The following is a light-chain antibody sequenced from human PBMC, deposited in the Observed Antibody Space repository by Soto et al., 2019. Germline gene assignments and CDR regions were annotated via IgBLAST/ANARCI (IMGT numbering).Light chain of an antibody. CDR1: SSDVGRYNY. J-gene: IGLJ1*01. V-gene: IGLV2-14*01. CDR3: SSHAGSNNYV. CDR2: EVS. Sequence: QSVLAQPASVSGSPGQSITISCTGTSSDVGRYNYVSWYQQHPGKAPKLMIHEVSYRPSGVSSRFSGSKSGNTASLTISGLQAEDEADYYCSSHAGSNNYVFGTGTKGTVL.